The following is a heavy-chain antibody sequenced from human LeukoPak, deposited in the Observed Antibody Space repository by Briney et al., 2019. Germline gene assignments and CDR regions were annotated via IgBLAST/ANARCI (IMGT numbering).Heavy chain of an antibody. CDR2: ISGSGGST. D-gene: IGHD2-2*01. V-gene: IGHV3-23*01. CDR1: GFTFSSYA. Sequence: GSLKLSCAASGFTFSSYAMSWVRQAPGKGLEWVSAISGSGGSTYYADSVKGRFTISRDNSKNTLYLQMNSLRAEDTAVYYCAKDLEDIVVVPAAIEYYYYMDVWGKGTTVTVSS. CDR3: AKDLEDIVVVPAAIEYYYYMDV. J-gene: IGHJ6*03.